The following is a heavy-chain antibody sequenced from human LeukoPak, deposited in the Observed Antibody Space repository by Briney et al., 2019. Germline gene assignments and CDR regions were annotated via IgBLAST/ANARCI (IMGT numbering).Heavy chain of an antibody. J-gene: IGHJ4*02. V-gene: IGHV3-30*02. CDR3: AKDLLRNPDFDY. D-gene: IGHD1-14*01. Sequence: GESLRLSCAASGFTFRNHDIHWVRQAPGKGLEWVASIRFHGNSQYYADYVKGRFTISRDNSENTVSLQMNSLRAEDTALYFCAKDLLRNPDFDYWGQGTLVTVSS. CDR1: GFTFRNHD. CDR2: IRFHGNSQ.